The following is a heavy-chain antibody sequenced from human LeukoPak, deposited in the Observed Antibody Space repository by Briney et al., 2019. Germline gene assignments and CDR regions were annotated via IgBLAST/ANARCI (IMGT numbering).Heavy chain of an antibody. CDR3: ARDLAY. CDR1: GFTFSSYW. Sequence: GGSLRLSCAASGFTFSSYWMHWVRQVPGKGLVWVSRINNDGSSTTYADSVKGRFIISRDNAKDTLYLQMNSLRAEDTAVYYSARDLAYWGQGTLVTVSS. V-gene: IGHV3-74*01. CDR2: INNDGSST. J-gene: IGHJ4*02.